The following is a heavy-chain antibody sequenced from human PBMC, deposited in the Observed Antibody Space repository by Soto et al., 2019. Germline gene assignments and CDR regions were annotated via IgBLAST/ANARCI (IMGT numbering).Heavy chain of an antibody. D-gene: IGHD4-17*01. Sequence: EAQLLESGGGLVQPGGSLRLSCAASGLTFNNYAMSWVRQAPGKGLEWVSAISGSDGGTYYADSVKGRFTISRDNSKNALYLQMGSLTAEDTAVYYCASPPRATVTDNIFDYWGQGTLVTVSS. V-gene: IGHV3-23*01. CDR3: ASPPRATVTDNIFDY. CDR1: GLTFNNYA. CDR2: ISGSDGGT. J-gene: IGHJ4*02.